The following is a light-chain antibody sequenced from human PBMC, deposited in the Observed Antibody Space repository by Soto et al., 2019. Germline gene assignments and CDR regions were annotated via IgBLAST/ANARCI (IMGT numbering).Light chain of an antibody. CDR1: SGHSTYA. V-gene: IGLV4-69*01. CDR2: LNSDGRH. J-gene: IGLJ2*01. Sequence: QLVLTQSPSASASLGASVKLTCTLSSGHSTYAIAWHQQQPEKGPRYLMKLNSDGRHSKGDGIPDRFSGTSSGAERYLTIASLQSEDEADDNCQTWGKGGDVVFGGGTNLTVL. CDR3: QTWGKGGDVV.